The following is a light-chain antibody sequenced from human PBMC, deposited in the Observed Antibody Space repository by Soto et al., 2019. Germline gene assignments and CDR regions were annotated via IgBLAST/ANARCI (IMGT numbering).Light chain of an antibody. CDR2: GTS. V-gene: IGKV3-15*01. CDR3: QQYDNWPLT. CDR1: QSVRDN. J-gene: IGKJ4*01. Sequence: EIVMTQSPATLSVSPGERATLSCRASQSVRDNLAWYQQQPGQPPRLLIYGTSIRATGIPARFSGGASGTEFTLTISSLQSEDLAVYYCQQYDNWPLTFGGGTKAEIK.